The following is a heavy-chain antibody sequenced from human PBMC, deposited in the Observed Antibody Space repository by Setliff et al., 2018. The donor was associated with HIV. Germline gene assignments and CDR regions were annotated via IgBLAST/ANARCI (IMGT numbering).Heavy chain of an antibody. Sequence: SETLSLTCTVSGDSVNGYYWSWIRQPAGKGLEWVGRINPSGSSNYNPSLNSRVAVSLDTSKNQFSLKLSSVTAADTAVYYCTGEFHRGIPDYFDSWGQGILVTVSS. CDR3: TGEFHRGIPDYFDS. CDR2: INPSGSS. J-gene: IGHJ4*02. D-gene: IGHD2-2*02. V-gene: IGHV4-4*07. CDR1: GDSVNGYY.